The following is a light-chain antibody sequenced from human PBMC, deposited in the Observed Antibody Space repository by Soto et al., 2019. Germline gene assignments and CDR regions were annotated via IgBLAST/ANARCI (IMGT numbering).Light chain of an antibody. CDR2: GNS. J-gene: IGLJ3*02. CDR1: SSNIGAGYD. V-gene: IGLV1-40*01. CDR3: QSYDSSLSGWV. Sequence: QAVVTQPPSVSGAPGQRVTISCTGSSSNIGAGYDVHWYQQLPGTAPKLLIYGNSNRPSGVPDRFSGSKSGTSASLAITGLQAEDEAYYYCQSYDSSLSGWVFGGGTKLTAL.